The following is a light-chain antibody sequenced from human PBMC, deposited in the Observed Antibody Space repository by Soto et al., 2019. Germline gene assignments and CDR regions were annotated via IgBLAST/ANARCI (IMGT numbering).Light chain of an antibody. V-gene: IGKV3-15*01. CDR1: QSVSNN. CDR2: GAS. CDR3: QQYSNWWT. J-gene: IGKJ1*01. Sequence: EIVMTQSPATLSVSPGERATLSCRASQSVSNNLAWYQKKPGQAPRLLIYGASTRATGIPARFSGSGSGTEFTLTSSSRQSEDFAVYYCQQYSNWWTFGQGTRVEIK.